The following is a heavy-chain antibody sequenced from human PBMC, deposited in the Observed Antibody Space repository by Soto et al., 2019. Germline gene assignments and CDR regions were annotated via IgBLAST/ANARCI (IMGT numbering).Heavy chain of an antibody. J-gene: IGHJ4*02. Sequence: ASVKVSCKASGYTFTSYYMHWVRQAPGQGLEWMGIINPSGGSTSYAQKFQGRVTMTRDTSTSTVYMELSILRSEYTAVYYCARRVNYLDPSDSFLPAFDYWGQGALVTVSS. V-gene: IGHV1-46*01. CDR2: INPSGGST. CDR1: GYTFTSYY. CDR3: ARRVNYLDPSDSFLPAFDY. D-gene: IGHD3-22*01.